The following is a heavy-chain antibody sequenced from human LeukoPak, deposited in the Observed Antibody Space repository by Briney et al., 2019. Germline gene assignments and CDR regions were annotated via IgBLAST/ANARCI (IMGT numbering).Heavy chain of an antibody. V-gene: IGHV4-34*01. Sequence: SETLSLTCAVYGLSFSGYYWSWIRQPPGKGLEWIGEINHSGSTNYNPSLKSRVTISVDTSKNQFSLKLSSVTAADTAVYYCAGGPFAGLLWDLLNWFDPWGQGTLVTVSS. D-gene: IGHD3-10*01. CDR3: AGGPFAGLLWDLLNWFDP. CDR2: INHSGST. J-gene: IGHJ5*02. CDR1: GLSFSGYY.